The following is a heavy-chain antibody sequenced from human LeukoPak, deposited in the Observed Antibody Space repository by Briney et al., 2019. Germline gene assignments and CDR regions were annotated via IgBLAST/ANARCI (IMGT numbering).Heavy chain of an antibody. V-gene: IGHV5-51*01. J-gene: IGHJ3*02. D-gene: IGHD1-7*01. CDR2: IYPDDSVT. Sequence: GESLKISCKASGYNFPTYWIGWVRQMPGKGLEWMGIIYPDDSVTRYSPSFQGQVTISADKSISTAYVQWSSLKASDTAMYYCVRGNYGRASDIWCQGTMVTVS. CDR3: VRGNYGRASDI. CDR1: GYNFPTYW.